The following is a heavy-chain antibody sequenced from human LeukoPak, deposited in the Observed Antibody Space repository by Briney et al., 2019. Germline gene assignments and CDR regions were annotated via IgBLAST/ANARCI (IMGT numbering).Heavy chain of an antibody. CDR2: ISSSGSTI. CDR1: GFTFSSYE. D-gene: IGHD4-17*01. Sequence: PGGSLRLSCAASGFTFSSYEMNWVRQAPGKGLEWVSYISSSGSTIYYADSVKGRFTISRDNAKNSLYLQMNSLRAEDTAVYYCARDPGDNDAFDIWGQGTMVTVSS. CDR3: ARDPGDNDAFDI. V-gene: IGHV3-48*03. J-gene: IGHJ3*02.